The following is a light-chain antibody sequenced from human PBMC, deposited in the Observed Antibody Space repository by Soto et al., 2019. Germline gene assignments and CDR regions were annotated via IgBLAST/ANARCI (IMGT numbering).Light chain of an antibody. CDR1: RGVSANY. J-gene: IGKJ1*01. CDR3: QQYGSSPGT. Sequence: ENLLTQSPGTLSLSPGEGATLSCRASRGVSANYLAWYQQKPGQAPSLLIYAASSRASGIPDRFSGSGSETEFTLTISRLEPEDFAVYYCQQYGSSPGTFGQGTKVDI. V-gene: IGKV3-20*01. CDR2: AAS.